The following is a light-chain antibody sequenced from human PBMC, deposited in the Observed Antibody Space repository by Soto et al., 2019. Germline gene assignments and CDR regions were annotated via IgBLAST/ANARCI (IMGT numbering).Light chain of an antibody. V-gene: IGKV1-27*01. CDR2: AAS. CDR1: QGINNN. Sequence: DIQMTQSPSSLSASVGDRVSITCRASQGINNNLAWYHQKPGKVPKVLIYAASTLHSGVPSRFSGSGSGTDFTLTISSLQPEDFGTYYCQKYDSAPFTFGGGTQVE. CDR3: QKYDSAPFT. J-gene: IGKJ4*01.